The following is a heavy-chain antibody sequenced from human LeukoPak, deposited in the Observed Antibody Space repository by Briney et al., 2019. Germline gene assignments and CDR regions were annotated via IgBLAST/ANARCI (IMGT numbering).Heavy chain of an antibody. CDR2: INHSGST. CDR1: GGSFSGCY. Sequence: PSETLSLTCAVYGGSFSGCYWSWIRQPPGKGLEWIGEINHSGSTNYNPSLKSRVTISVDTSKNQFSLKLSSVTAADTAVYYCAGAPLPSTVTRVYGYWGQGTLVTVSS. CDR3: AGAPLPSTVTRVYGY. V-gene: IGHV4-34*01. J-gene: IGHJ4*02. D-gene: IGHD4-17*01.